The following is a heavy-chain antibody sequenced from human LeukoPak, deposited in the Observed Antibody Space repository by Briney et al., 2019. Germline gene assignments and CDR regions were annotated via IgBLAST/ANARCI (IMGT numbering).Heavy chain of an antibody. V-gene: IGHV4-30-4*08. CDR3: AREGRDYYDSSGTGWFDP. CDR1: GGSISSGDYY. CDR2: IYYSGST. D-gene: IGHD3-22*01. J-gene: IGHJ5*02. Sequence: PSETLSLTCTVSGGSISSGDYYWSWIRQPPGKGLEWIGYIYYSGSTYYNPSLKSRVTISVDTSKNQFSLKLSSVTAADTAVYYCAREGRDYYDSSGTGWFDPWGQGTLVTVSS.